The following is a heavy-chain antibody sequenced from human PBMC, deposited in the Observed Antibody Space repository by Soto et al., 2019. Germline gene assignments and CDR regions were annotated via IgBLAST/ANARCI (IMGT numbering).Heavy chain of an antibody. CDR1: GFALSTSGVG. V-gene: IGHV2-5*02. Sequence: SGPTRVNPTQTLTLTCTFSGFALSTSGVGVGWIRQPPGKALECLALIYWDDDKHYSPSLKSRLTITKDTSKNQVVLTMTNMDPVDTATYYCARYPGYSSSWYYFDYWGQGTQVTVSS. CDR3: ARYPGYSSSWYYFDY. J-gene: IGHJ4*02. D-gene: IGHD6-13*01. CDR2: IYWDDDK.